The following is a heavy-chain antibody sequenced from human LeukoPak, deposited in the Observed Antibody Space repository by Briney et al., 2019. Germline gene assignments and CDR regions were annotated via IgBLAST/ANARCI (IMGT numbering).Heavy chain of an antibody. V-gene: IGHV3-66*01. Sequence: GGSLRLSCAASGITFSSYGMSWVRQAPGKGLEWVSVIYSGGSTYYADSVKGRFTISRDNSKNTLYLQMNSLRAEDTAVYYCARESSMIVVQNRRPNAFDIWGQGTMVTVSS. J-gene: IGHJ3*02. CDR2: IYSGGST. CDR1: GITFSSYG. CDR3: ARESSMIVVQNRRPNAFDI. D-gene: IGHD3-22*01.